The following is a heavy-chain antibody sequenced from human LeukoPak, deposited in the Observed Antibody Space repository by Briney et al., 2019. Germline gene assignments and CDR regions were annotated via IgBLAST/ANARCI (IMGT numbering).Heavy chain of an antibody. J-gene: IGHJ6*03. Sequence: SQTLSLTCAISGDSVSSNSAAWNWIRQSPSRGLEWLGRTYYRSKWYNDYAVSVKSRITINPDTSKNQFSLQLNSVTPEDTAVYYCARLATRYYYVRGYMDVWGKGTTVTVSS. CDR3: ARLATRYYYVRGYMDV. CDR2: TYYRSKWYN. V-gene: IGHV6-1*01. D-gene: IGHD3-10*02. CDR1: GDSVSSNSAA.